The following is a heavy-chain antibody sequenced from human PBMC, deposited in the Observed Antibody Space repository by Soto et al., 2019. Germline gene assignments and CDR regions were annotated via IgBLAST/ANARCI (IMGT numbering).Heavy chain of an antibody. D-gene: IGHD2-15*01. CDR3: ARDGGDLRYCSGGSCYEGPNWFDP. J-gene: IGHJ5*02. V-gene: IGHV4-59*01. CDR1: GGSISSYY. Sequence: SETLSLTCTVSGGSISSYYWSWIRQPPGKGLEWIGYIYYSGSTNYNPSLKSRVTISVDTSKNQFSLKLSSVTAADTAVYYCARDGGDLRYCSGGSCYEGPNWFDPWGQGTLVTVSS. CDR2: IYYSGST.